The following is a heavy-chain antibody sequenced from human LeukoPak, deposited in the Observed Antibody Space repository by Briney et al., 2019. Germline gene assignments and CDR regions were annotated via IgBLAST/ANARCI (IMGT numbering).Heavy chain of an antibody. CDR1: GGSISGSYY. CDR3: ARGSYNWNVQGFDY. V-gene: IGHV4-4*07. J-gene: IGHJ4*02. CDR2: TYTSGST. Sequence: SETLSLTCTVSGGSISGSYYWSWIRQPAGKALEWIGRTYTSGSTNYNPSLRSRVTISLDTSKNQFSLKLSSVTAADTAVYYCARGSYNWNVQGFDYWGQGTLVTVSS. D-gene: IGHD1-20*01.